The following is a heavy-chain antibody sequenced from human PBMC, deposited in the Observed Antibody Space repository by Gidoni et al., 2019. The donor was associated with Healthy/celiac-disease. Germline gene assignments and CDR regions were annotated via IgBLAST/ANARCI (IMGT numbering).Heavy chain of an antibody. D-gene: IGHD3-10*01. CDR3: ARDLGVRGYGMDV. CDR1: GYTFTSYG. V-gene: IGHV1-18*04. Sequence: HVQLVQSGAGVKKLGPTVKVSCKASGYTFTSYGTSRVRQAPGQGLERMGWISAYHSNTNYARKLQGRVTMTTDTSTSTAYMELRSLRSDDTAVYDCARDLGVRGYGMDVWGQGTRVTVSS. CDR2: ISAYHSNT. J-gene: IGHJ6*02.